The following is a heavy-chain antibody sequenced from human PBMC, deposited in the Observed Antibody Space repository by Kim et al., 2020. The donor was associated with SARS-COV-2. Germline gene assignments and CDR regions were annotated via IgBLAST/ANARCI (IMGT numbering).Heavy chain of an antibody. D-gene: IGHD6-13*01. CDR3: ATSSWLGDAFDI. V-gene: IGHV1-69*13. CDR2: IIPIFGTA. Sequence: SVKVSCKASGGTFSSYAISWVRQAPGQGLEWMGGIIPIFGTANYAQKFQGRVTITADESTSTAYMELSSLRSEDTAVYYCATSSWLGDAFDIWGQGTMVTVSS. J-gene: IGHJ3*02. CDR1: GGTFSSYA.